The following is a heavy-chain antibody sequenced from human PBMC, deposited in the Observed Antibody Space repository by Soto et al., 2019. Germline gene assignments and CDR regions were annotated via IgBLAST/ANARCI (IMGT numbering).Heavy chain of an antibody. J-gene: IGHJ3*02. D-gene: IGHD1-1*01. Sequence: PSETLSLTCAVYGGYVSSGSYYWSWLRQPPGKGLEWIGEMSHSGGTHFNPSLKSRVTISVDTSKNQFSLKMSFVTAADTALYYCARVERGTATTVVDAFDIWGPGTMVTVSS. CDR3: ARVERGTATTVVDAFDI. CDR1: GGYVSSGSYY. CDR2: MSHSGGT. V-gene: IGHV4-61*01.